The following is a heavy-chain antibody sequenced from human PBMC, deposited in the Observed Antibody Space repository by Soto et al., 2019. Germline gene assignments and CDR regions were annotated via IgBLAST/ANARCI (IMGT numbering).Heavy chain of an antibody. Sequence: GGSLRLSCAASGFTFSSYSMSWVRQAPGKGLEWVSAISGSGGSIYYADSVKGRITISRDNSKNTLYLQMNSLRAEDTAVYYWSKPPKSLGYCSGGSCYGGAFDFWGQGTMVTVSS. CDR2: ISGSGGSI. CDR1: GFTFSSYS. J-gene: IGHJ3*01. CDR3: SKPPKSLGYCSGGSCYGGAFDF. V-gene: IGHV3-23*01. D-gene: IGHD2-15*01.